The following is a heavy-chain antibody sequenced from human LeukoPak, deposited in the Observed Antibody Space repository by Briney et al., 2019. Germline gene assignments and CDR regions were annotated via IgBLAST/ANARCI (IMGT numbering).Heavy chain of an antibody. CDR1: GFTFSSYA. J-gene: IGHJ4*02. CDR2: ISYDGSNE. D-gene: IGHD2-21*01. CDR3: AKEFNRGLPDY. Sequence: GRSLRLSCAASGFTFSSYAMHWVRQAPGKGLEWVAVISYDGSNEYYADSVKGRFTISRDNSKNTLYLQMSSLRAEDTAVYYCAKEFNRGLPDYWGQGTLVTVPS. V-gene: IGHV3-30*04.